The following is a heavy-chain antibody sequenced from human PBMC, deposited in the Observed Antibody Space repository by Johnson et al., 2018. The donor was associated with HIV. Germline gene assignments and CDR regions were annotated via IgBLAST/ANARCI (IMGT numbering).Heavy chain of an antibody. CDR3: ARDDDAFDI. V-gene: IGHV3-30*14. CDR2: VPDDGDNK. J-gene: IGHJ3*02. Sequence: QMQLVESGGGVVQPGRSLRLSCAASEFTFSNYAMHWVRQAPGKGLEWVAVVPDDGDNKYYADSVKGRFTISRDNSKNTLYLQMNSLRAEDKAVYYCARDDDAFDIWGQGTMVTVSS. CDR1: EFTFSNYA.